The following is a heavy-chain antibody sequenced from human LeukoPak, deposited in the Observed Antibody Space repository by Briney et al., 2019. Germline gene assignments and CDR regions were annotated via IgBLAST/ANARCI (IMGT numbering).Heavy chain of an antibody. V-gene: IGHV3-23*01. CDR2: ILGSGGST. CDR3: AKDWAVVVVAARYFDY. CDR1: GFTFSSLA. J-gene: IGHJ4*02. Sequence: GGSLRLSCAASGFTFSSLALSWVRPAPGEGLEWVSAILGSGGSTYYADSVKGRFTISRDNSKNTLYLQMNSLRAEDTAVYYCAKDWAVVVVAARYFDYWGQGTLVTVSS. D-gene: IGHD2-15*01.